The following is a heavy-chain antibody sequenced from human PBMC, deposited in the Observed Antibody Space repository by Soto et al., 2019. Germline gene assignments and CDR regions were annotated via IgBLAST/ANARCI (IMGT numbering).Heavy chain of an antibody. Sequence: GGSLRLSCAASGFTFSSYGMHWVRQAPGKGLEWVAVISYDGSNKYYADSVKGRFTISRDNSKKTLYLQMNSLRAEDTAVYYCAKDLTFANYYGMDVWGQGTTVTVSS. V-gene: IGHV3-30*18. CDR3: AKDLTFANYYGMDV. CDR1: GFTFSSYG. D-gene: IGHD3-10*01. J-gene: IGHJ6*02. CDR2: ISYDGSNK.